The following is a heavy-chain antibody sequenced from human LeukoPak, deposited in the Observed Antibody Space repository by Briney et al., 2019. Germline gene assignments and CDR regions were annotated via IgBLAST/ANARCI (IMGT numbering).Heavy chain of an antibody. D-gene: IGHD3-22*01. CDR3: PTGYYYDSSGPSFDH. Sequence: GASVKVSCKVSGYTLTKLSMHWVRQAPGKGLEWMGGFDPEDGETIYAQKFQGRVTMTEDTSTDTAYMELSSLRSEDTAVYYCPTGYYYDSSGPSFDHWGQGTLVTVSS. CDR2: FDPEDGET. J-gene: IGHJ4*02. CDR1: GYTLTKLS. V-gene: IGHV1-24*01.